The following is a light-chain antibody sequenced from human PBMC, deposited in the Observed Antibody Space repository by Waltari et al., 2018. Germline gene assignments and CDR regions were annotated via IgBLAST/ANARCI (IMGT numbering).Light chain of an antibody. CDR1: QSVLSSSNHKNY. Sequence: DIVMTQSPDSLAVSLGERATIKCKSSQSVLSSSNHKNYLGWYQQKPGQTPKLLISLASTRESGVPDRFSGSGSGTDFTLTISSLQAEDVAVYYCQQCYSFPYTFGQGTKLEIK. CDR2: LAS. V-gene: IGKV4-1*01. J-gene: IGKJ2*01. CDR3: QQCYSFPYT.